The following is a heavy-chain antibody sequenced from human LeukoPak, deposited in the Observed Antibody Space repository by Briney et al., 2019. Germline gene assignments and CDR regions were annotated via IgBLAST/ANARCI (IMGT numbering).Heavy chain of an antibody. D-gene: IGHD3-3*01. J-gene: IGHJ6*03. CDR2: MNPNSGNT. CDR3: ARGGGTLRFLEWLSFDYYYYMDV. Sequence: GASVKVSCKASGYTFTSYDINWVRQATGQGLEWMGWMNPNSGNTGYAQKFQGRVTMTRNTSISTAYMELSSLRSEDTAVYYRARGGGTLRFLEWLSFDYYYYMDVWGKGTTVTVSS. V-gene: IGHV1-8*01. CDR1: GYTFTSYD.